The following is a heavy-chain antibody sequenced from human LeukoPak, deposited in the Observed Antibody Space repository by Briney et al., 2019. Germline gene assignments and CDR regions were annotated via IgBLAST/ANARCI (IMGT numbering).Heavy chain of an antibody. V-gene: IGHV4-39*01. CDR2: IYYSGST. CDR3: ARHSYYYDSSGYYYDY. Sequence: SETLSLTRTVSGGSISSSSYYWGWIRQPPGKGLEWHGCIYYSGSTYYNPSLKSRVTISVDTSKNQFSLKLSSVTAADTAVYYCARHSYYYDSSGYYYDYWGQGTLVTVSS. CDR1: GGSISSSSYY. J-gene: IGHJ4*02. D-gene: IGHD3-22*01.